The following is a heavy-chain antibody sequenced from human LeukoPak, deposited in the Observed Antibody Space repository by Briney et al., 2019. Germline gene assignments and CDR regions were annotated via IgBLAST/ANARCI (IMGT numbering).Heavy chain of an antibody. J-gene: IGHJ6*03. CDR2: ISFDGSHK. V-gene: IGHV3-30*18. D-gene: IGHD6-6*01. CDR3: AKAGLAARPFLKTDYYYYMDV. Sequence: PGGSLRLSCAASAFTFSSYGMHWVRQAPGKGLEWVAVISFDGSHKYYADSVKGRFTISRDNSKNTLYLQMNSLRAEDTAVYYCAKAGLAARPFLKTDYYYYMDVWGKGTTVTVSS. CDR1: AFTFSSYG.